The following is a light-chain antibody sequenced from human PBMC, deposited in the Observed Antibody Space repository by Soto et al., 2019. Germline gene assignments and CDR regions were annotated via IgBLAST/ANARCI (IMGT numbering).Light chain of an antibody. CDR2: AAS. V-gene: IGKV1-39*01. CDR1: QSISSY. J-gene: IGKJ2*02. CDR3: QQNST. Sequence: DIQMTQSPSSLSASVGDRVTITCRASQSISSYLNWYQQKPGKAPKLLIYAASSLQSGVPSRFSGSGSGTDFTLTISSLQPEDFATYYCQQNSTFGQGTKLEIK.